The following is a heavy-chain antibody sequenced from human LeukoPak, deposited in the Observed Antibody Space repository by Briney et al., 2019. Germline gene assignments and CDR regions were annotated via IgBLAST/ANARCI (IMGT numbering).Heavy chain of an antibody. CDR2: IRYDGSKK. D-gene: IGHD6-6*01. Sequence: PGGSLRLSCAAFGFTFSRYGMHWVRQAPGKGLEWVAFIRYDGSKKYYADSVKGRFTISRDNSKNTLYLQMNSLRAEDTAVYYCARVRAWYSISYYFDYWGQGTLVTVSS. CDR3: ARVRAWYSISYYFDY. J-gene: IGHJ4*02. V-gene: IGHV3-30*02. CDR1: GFTFSRYG.